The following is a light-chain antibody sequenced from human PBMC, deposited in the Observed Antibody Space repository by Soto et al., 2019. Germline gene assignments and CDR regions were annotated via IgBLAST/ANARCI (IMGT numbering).Light chain of an antibody. Sequence: EIVVTQSPGTLSFSPGDRATLTCRASQSVSSSYLAWFQQKPGPAPRLLIYGASSRATGIPDRFSGSGSGTDFTLTISRLDPEDFAVYYCQQYGKAPFTFGPGTKVDIQ. CDR2: GAS. CDR1: QSVSSSY. V-gene: IGKV3-20*01. CDR3: QQYGKAPFT. J-gene: IGKJ3*01.